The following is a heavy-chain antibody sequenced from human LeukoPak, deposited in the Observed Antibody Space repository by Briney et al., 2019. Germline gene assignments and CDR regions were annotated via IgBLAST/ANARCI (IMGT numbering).Heavy chain of an antibody. CDR1: GYTFIIYG. J-gene: IGHJ3*02. Sequence: ASVTVSFKASGYTFIIYGISWVRQAPGQGLEWMGCISAHNGNTNYAQKFQGRVAMTTDTSTSTAYMELRSLRSDDTAVYYCARQSMTGNERGDDAFDIWGQGTMVTVSS. CDR2: ISAHNGNT. D-gene: IGHD3-9*01. V-gene: IGHV1-18*01. CDR3: ARQSMTGNERGDDAFDI.